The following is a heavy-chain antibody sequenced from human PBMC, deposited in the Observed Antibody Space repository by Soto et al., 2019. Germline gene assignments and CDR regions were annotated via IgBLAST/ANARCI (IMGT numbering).Heavy chain of an antibody. J-gene: IGHJ3*01. CDR1: GFIFNSYG. V-gene: IGHV3-23*01. D-gene: IGHD3-22*01. CDR2: ISGSGGFT. Sequence: PEEFLRLSCAASGFIFNSYGMSWVRQAPGMGVEWVSVISGSGGFTYYADSVKGRFTISRDNFKNTLHLQMNSLRAEDTAVYYCEKAIIYDSSGYYYVSAFDVWGRWTMVTVS. CDR3: EKAIIYDSSGYYYVSAFDV.